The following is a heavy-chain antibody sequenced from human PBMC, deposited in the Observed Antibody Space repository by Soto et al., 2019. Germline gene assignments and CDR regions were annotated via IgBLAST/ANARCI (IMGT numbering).Heavy chain of an antibody. CDR1: NFW. D-gene: IGHD6-13*01. V-gene: IGHV5-51*01. Sequence: NFWSGWVRQLPGKGLEWMGIIYPGDHETRYSPSFHGKVTISADKSINTAYLQWNSLEASDTAFYFCARSPRSSPYFDYWGQGALVTVPS. CDR3: ARSPRSSPYFDY. CDR2: IYPGDHET. J-gene: IGHJ4*02.